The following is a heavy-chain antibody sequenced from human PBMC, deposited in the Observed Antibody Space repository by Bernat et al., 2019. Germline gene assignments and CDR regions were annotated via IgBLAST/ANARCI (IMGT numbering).Heavy chain of an antibody. D-gene: IGHD3-16*02. V-gene: IGHV4-39*01. CDR3: ARAYDYIWGSYRSYYFDY. CDR2: IYYSGST. CDR1: GGSISSSSYY. J-gene: IGHJ4*02. Sequence: QLQLQESGPGLVKPSETLSLTCTVSGGSISSSSYYWGWIRQPPGKGLEWIGSIYYSGSTYYNPSLKRRVTISVDTYKNQLSLKLSCVTAADTAVYYCARAYDYIWGSYRSYYFDYWGQGTLVTVSS.